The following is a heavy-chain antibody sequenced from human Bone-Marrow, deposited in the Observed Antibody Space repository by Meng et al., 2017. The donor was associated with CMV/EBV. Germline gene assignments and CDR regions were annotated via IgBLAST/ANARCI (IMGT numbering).Heavy chain of an antibody. J-gene: IGHJ3*02. D-gene: IGHD3-3*01. CDR2: IIPILGIA. Sequence: SVKVSCKASGGTFSSYTISWVRQAPGQGLEWMGRIIPILGIANYAQKFQGRVTTTADKSTSTAYMELSSLRSEDTAVYYCARELTIFGVVIGYDAFDIWGQGTMVTVSS. CDR1: GGTFSSYT. V-gene: IGHV1-69*04. CDR3: ARELTIFGVVIGYDAFDI.